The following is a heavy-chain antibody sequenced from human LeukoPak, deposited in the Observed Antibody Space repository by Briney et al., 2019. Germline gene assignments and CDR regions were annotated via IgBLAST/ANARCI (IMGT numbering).Heavy chain of an antibody. Sequence: SETLSLTCTVSGGSISSYYWSWIRQPPGKGLEWIAYIYSSGSTKYNPFLKSRVTISVDTSKNEFSLKLSSVTAADTAVYYCARMGTWFGELSHYWGQGTLVTVSS. CDR1: GGSISSYY. CDR2: IYSSGST. CDR3: ARMGTWFGELSHY. V-gene: IGHV4-59*12. J-gene: IGHJ4*02. D-gene: IGHD3-10*01.